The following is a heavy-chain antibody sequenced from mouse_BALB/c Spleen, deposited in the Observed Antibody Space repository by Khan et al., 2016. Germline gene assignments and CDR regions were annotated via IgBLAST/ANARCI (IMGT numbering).Heavy chain of an antibody. CDR2: ILPGSSST. CDR1: GYTFSSYW. J-gene: IGHJ4*01. Sequence: QVQLQQPGAELMKPGASVKISCKATGYTFSSYWIEWVKQRPGHGLEWIGEILPGSSSTNYNEKFKGKATFTADTSSNTAYVQLSSLTSEDSAVYYCARHSMDYWGQGTSVTVSS. V-gene: IGHV1-9*01. CDR3: ARHSMDY.